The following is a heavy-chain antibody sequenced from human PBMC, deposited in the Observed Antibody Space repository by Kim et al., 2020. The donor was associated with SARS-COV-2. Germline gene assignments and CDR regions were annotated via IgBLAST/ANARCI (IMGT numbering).Heavy chain of an antibody. D-gene: IGHD3-9*01. Sequence: GGSLRLSCAASGFTFSSYGMHWVRQAPGKGLEWVAVISYDGSNKYYADSVKGRFTISRDNSKNTLYLQMNSLRAEDTAVYYCATDLRTPSFYYDILTGYYVHYYYGMDVWGQGTTVTVSS. CDR3: ATDLRTPSFYYDILTGYYVHYYYGMDV. CDR1: GFTFSSYG. CDR2: ISYDGSNK. V-gene: IGHV3-30*03. J-gene: IGHJ6*02.